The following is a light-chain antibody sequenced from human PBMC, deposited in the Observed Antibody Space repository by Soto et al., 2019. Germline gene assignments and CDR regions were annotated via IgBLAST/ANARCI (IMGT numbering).Light chain of an antibody. CDR3: QHRSNWPSWT. CDR1: QSVSNNY. J-gene: IGKJ1*01. CDR2: DAS. V-gene: IGKV3-11*01. Sequence: IVLTQSPGTMSLSPGERDTLYCRAIQSVSNNYLAWYQQKPGQAPRLLIFDASKRATGIPARFSGSGSGTDFTLTISSLETEDLAVYYCQHRSNWPSWTFGAGTKVDIK.